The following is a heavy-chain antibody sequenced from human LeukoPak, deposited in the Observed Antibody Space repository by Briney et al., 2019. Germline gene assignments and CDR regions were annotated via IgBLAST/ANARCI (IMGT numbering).Heavy chain of an antibody. Sequence: GGSLRLSCAASGFTFSSYAMSWVRQAPGKGLEWVSAISGSGGSTYYADSVKGRFAISRDNSKNTLYLQMNSLRAEDTAVYYCAKVVAVAGYYFDYWGQGTLVTVSS. D-gene: IGHD6-19*01. CDR3: AKVVAVAGYYFDY. CDR1: GFTFSSYA. CDR2: ISGSGGST. V-gene: IGHV3-23*01. J-gene: IGHJ4*02.